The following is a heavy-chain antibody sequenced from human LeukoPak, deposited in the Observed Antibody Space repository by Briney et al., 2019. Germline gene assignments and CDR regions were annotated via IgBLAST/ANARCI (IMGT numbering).Heavy chain of an antibody. D-gene: IGHD2-2*01. CDR1: GGFISSSSSY. J-gene: IGHJ4*02. CDR3: ARDTGPSGTAFDY. V-gene: IGHV4-39*07. Sequence: SETLSLTCTVSGGFISSSSSYWVWIRQPPGKGLEWIGTIYYSGSTYYNPSLKSRVTISVDTSKNQFSLKLSSVIAADTAVYYCARDTGPSGTAFDYWGQGTLVTVSS. CDR2: IYYSGST.